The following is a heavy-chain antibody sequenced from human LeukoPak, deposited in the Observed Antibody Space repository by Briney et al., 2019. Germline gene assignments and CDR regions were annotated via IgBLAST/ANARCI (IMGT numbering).Heavy chain of an antibody. CDR3: ARVSMVANFDY. Sequence: TGGSLRLSCAASGFTFSSYSMNWVRQAPGKGLEWVSSISSSSSYIYYADSVKGRFTISRDNAKNSLYLQMNSPRAEDTAVYYCARVSMVANFDYWGQGTLVTVSS. CDR2: ISSSSSYI. CDR1: GFTFSSYS. J-gene: IGHJ4*02. D-gene: IGHD2-15*01. V-gene: IGHV3-21*01.